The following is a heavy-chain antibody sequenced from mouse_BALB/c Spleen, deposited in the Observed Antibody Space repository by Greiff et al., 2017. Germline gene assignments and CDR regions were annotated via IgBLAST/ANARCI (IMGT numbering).Heavy chain of an antibody. Sequence: EVKLMESGGGLVKPGGSLKLSCAASGFTFSSYAMSWVRQTPEKRLEWVASISSGGSTYYPDSVKGRFTISRDNARNILYLQMSSLRSEDTAMYYCAVTRDYFDYWGQGTTLTVSS. CDR2: ISSGGST. CDR3: AVTRDYFDY. V-gene: IGHV5-6-5*01. D-gene: IGHD2-12*01. CDR1: GFTFSSYA. J-gene: IGHJ2*01.